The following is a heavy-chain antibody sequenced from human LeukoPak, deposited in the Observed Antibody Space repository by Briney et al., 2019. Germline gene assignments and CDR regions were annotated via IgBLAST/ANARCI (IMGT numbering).Heavy chain of an antibody. Sequence: ASVKVSCKASGYTFTGYYMHWVRQAPGQGLEWMGWINPNSGGTNYAQKLQGRVTMTRDTSISTAYMELSRLRSDDTAVYYCARNPGGRTPPHHWGQGTLVTVSS. CDR1: GYTFTGYY. CDR2: INPNSGGT. J-gene: IGHJ5*02. D-gene: IGHD1-14*01. CDR3: ARNPGGRTPPHH. V-gene: IGHV1-2*02.